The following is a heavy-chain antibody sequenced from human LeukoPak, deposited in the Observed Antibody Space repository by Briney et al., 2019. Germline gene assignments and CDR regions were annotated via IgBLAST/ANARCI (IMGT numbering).Heavy chain of an antibody. Sequence: SETLSLTCTVSGGPISSGDYYWSWIRQPPGKGLEWIGYIYYSGSTYYNPSLKSRVTISVDTSKNQFSLKLSSVTAADTAVYYCASASTQYYDILTGYPPDYWGQGTLVTVSS. D-gene: IGHD3-9*01. CDR1: GGPISSGDYY. J-gene: IGHJ4*02. V-gene: IGHV4-30-4*08. CDR3: ASASTQYYDILTGYPPDY. CDR2: IYYSGST.